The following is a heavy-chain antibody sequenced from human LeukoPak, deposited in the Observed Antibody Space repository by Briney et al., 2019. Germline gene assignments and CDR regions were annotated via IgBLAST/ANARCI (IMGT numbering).Heavy chain of an antibody. J-gene: IGHJ4*02. Sequence: GGSLRLSCAASGFSVNSNYMTWVRQAPGRGLEWVSVVYTGGSTYYADSVKGRFTISRDNPKNTLYLQMNSLRAEDTAVYYCAVSYSSSWYRSFDYWGQGTLVTVSS. CDR2: VYTGGST. D-gene: IGHD6-13*01. CDR3: AVSYSSSWYRSFDY. CDR1: GFSVNSNY. V-gene: IGHV3-53*01.